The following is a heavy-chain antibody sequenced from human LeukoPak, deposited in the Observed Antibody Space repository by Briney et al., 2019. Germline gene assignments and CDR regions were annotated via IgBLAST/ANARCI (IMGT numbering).Heavy chain of an antibody. D-gene: IGHD3-10*01. CDR2: IYYSGST. J-gene: IGHJ4*02. CDR3: ARGQYYYGSGSYY. Sequence: SETLSLTCTVSGGSISSYYWSWIRQPPGKGLEWVGYIYYSGSTNYNPSLKSRVTISVDTSKNQFSLKLSSVTAADTAVYYCARGQYYYGSGSYYWGQGTLVTVSS. V-gene: IGHV4-59*01. CDR1: GGSISSYY.